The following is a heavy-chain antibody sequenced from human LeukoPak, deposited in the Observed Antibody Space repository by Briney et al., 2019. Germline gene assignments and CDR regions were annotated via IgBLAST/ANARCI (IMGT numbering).Heavy chain of an antibody. V-gene: IGHV1-2*02. J-gene: IGHJ6*03. D-gene: IGHD6-6*01. CDR3: ARGKYPVYYYYMDV. CDR2: INPNSGGT. Sequence: ASVKVSCKASGYTFTGYYMHWVRQAPGQGLEWMGWINPNSGGTNYAQKFQGRVTMTRDTSISTAHMELSRLRSDDTAVYYCARGKYPVYYYYMDVWGKGTTVTVSS. CDR1: GYTFTGYY.